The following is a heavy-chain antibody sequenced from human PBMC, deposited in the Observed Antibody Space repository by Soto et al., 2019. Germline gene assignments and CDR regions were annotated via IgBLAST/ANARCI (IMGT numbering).Heavy chain of an antibody. D-gene: IGHD3-16*01. J-gene: IGHJ4*02. V-gene: IGHV3-23*01. CDR1: GFIFSSYA. CDR2: VSGSGGST. Sequence: GGSLRLSCAASGFIFSSYAMSWVRQAPGKGLEWVSSVSGSGGSTYYAGSVKGRFTISRDNSKNTLYLQMNSLRAEDTAVYYRAKGPKLGLGFTLGGLTVYYWGQETLFTVS. CDR3: AKGPKLGLGFTLGGLTVYY.